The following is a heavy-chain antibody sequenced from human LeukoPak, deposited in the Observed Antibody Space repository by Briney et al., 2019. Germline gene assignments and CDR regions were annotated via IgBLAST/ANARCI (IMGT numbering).Heavy chain of an antibody. CDR1: GGSISSYY. CDR3: ARLAGYSSSFDY. Sequence: SETLSVTCTVSGGSISSYYWSWIRQPPGKGLEWIGYIYYSGSTNYNPSLSGSTNYNPSLKSRVTISVDTSKNQFSLKLSSVTAADTAVYYCARLAGYSSSFDYWGQGTLVTVSS. CDR2: IYYSGSTNYNPSLSGST. D-gene: IGHD6-13*01. V-gene: IGHV4-59*08. J-gene: IGHJ4*02.